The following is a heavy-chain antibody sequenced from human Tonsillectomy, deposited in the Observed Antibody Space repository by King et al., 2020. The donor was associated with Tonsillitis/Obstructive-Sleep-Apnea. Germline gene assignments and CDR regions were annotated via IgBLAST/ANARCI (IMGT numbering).Heavy chain of an antibody. D-gene: IGHD3-16*01. V-gene: IGHV3-7*01. CDR3: AREGGHGMGFDY. CDR1: GFTFSSYW. CDR2: IKQAGSEK. Sequence: VQLVESGGGLVQSGGSLRLSCAASGFTFSSYWMSWVRQAPGKGLEWVANIKQAGSEKHYVDSVKGRFTISRDNAEKSLYLQLNSLRAEDTAVYYCAREGGHGMGFDYWGQGTLVTVSS. J-gene: IGHJ4*02.